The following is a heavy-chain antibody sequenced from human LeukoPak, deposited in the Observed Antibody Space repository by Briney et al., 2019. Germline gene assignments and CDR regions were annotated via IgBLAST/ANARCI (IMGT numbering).Heavy chain of an antibody. CDR2: INSDGSST. J-gene: IGHJ5*02. CDR3: ARAYWIAAPIPIGFDP. D-gene: IGHD6-6*01. CDR1: GFTFSSYW. V-gene: IGHV3-74*01. Sequence: QPGGSLRLSCAAAGFTFSSYWMHWVRQAPGKGLVWVSRINSDGSSTSYADSVKGRFTISRDNAKNTLYLQMNSLRAEDTAVYYCARAYWIAAPIPIGFDPWGQGTLVTVSS.